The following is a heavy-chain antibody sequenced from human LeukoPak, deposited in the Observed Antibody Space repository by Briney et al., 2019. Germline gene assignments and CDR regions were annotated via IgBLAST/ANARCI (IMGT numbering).Heavy chain of an antibody. J-gene: IGHJ3*02. CDR3: ARFIVVVPAAIPSLARDDAFDI. D-gene: IGHD2-2*02. CDR1: GGSISSYY. CDR2: IYYSGST. V-gene: IGHV4-59*08. Sequence: SETLSLTCTVSGGSISSYYWSWTRQPPGKGLEWLGYIYYSGSTNYNPSLKGRVTISVDTSKNQFSLKLSSVTAADTAVYYCARFIVVVPAAIPSLARDDAFDIWGQGTMVTVSS.